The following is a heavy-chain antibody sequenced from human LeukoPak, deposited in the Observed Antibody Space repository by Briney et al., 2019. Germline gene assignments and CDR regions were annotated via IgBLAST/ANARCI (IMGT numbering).Heavy chain of an antibody. CDR3: FKGPFCSFEP. CDR2: ISPSASHR. V-gene: IGHV3-23*01. CDR1: GFPFSDYA. D-gene: IGHD3-10*02. Sequence: GGSLRLSCAASGFPFSDYAMTWVRQAPGKGLEWVAAISPSASHRYYADFVGGRFTISRDNSKNTLDLQMSSLRAEDTAVYYCFKGPFCSFEPLGQGTLVTVSS. J-gene: IGHJ5*02.